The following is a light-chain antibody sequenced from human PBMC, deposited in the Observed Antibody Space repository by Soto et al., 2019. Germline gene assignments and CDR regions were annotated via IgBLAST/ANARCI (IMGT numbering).Light chain of an antibody. J-gene: IGKJ4*01. CDR1: QSVSRK. CDR2: GAS. CDR3: QQYYDWPSLT. V-gene: IGKV3-15*01. Sequence: EIVMTQSPATLSVSPGERATLSCRASQSVSRKLAWYQQTRGQAPRLLIYGASTRATDIPPRFSGSGSGTEFSLSISSLQSTDFAVYYCQQYYDWPSLTFGGGTKVDIK.